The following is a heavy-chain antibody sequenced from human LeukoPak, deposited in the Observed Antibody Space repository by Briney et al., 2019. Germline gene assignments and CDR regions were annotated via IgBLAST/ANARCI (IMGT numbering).Heavy chain of an antibody. Sequence: SVKVSCKASGGTFSSYAISWVRQAPGQGLEWMGGIIPIFGTANYAQKFQGRVTITADESTSTAYMELSSLRSEDTAVYYCARDEGEMATIAAFDIWGQGTMVTVSS. CDR3: ARDEGEMATIAAFDI. CDR2: IIPIFGTA. J-gene: IGHJ3*02. D-gene: IGHD5-24*01. V-gene: IGHV1-69*13. CDR1: GGTFSSYA.